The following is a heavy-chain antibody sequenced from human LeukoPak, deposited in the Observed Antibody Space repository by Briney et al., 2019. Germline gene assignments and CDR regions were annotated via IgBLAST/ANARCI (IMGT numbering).Heavy chain of an antibody. CDR2: NIPIFGTA. V-gene: IGHV1-69*13. CDR1: GGTFSSYA. Sequence: ASVNVSCKASGGTFSSYAISWVRQAPGQGLEWMGGNIPIFGTANYAQKFQGRVTITADESTSTAYMELSSLRSEDTAVYYCASVLPGGAFDIWGQGTMVTVSS. J-gene: IGHJ3*02. D-gene: IGHD2-2*01. CDR3: ASVLPGGAFDI.